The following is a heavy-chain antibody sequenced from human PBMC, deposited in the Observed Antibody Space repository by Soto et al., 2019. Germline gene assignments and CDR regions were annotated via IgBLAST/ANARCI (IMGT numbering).Heavy chain of an antibody. V-gene: IGHV6-1*01. J-gene: IGHJ4*02. Sequence: SQTLSLTCAISGDSVSSNSAAWNWIRQSPSRGLEWLGRTYYRSKWYNDYAVSVKSRITINPDTSKNQFSLQLNSVTPEDTAVYYCARADATTGTSWLVERGPYYFDYWGQGTLVTVSS. D-gene: IGHD6-19*01. CDR2: TYYRSKWYN. CDR3: ARADATTGTSWLVERGPYYFDY. CDR1: GDSVSSNSAA.